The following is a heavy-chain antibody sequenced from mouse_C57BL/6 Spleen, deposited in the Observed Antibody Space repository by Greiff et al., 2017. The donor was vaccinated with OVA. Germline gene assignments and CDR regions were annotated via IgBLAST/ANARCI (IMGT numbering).Heavy chain of an antibody. CDR3: ARDHLLQKYFDV. CDR1: GFTFSSYA. CDR2: ISDGGSYT. D-gene: IGHD1-1*01. V-gene: IGHV5-4*01. Sequence: EVMLVESGGGLVKPGGSLKLSCAASGFTFSSYAMSWVRQTPEKRLEWVATISDGGSYTYYPDTVKGRFTISRDNAKNNLYLQMSHLKSEDTAMYYCARDHLLQKYFDVWGTGTTVTVSS. J-gene: IGHJ1*03.